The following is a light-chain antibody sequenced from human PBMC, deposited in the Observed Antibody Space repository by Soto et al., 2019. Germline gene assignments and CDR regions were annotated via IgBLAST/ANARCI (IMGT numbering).Light chain of an antibody. CDR2: GAL. Sequence: EIVMTQSPATLSVSPGERATLSCRASHSVSSNLAWYQQRPGQAPRLLIYGALTRASGIPARFVGSGSGTAFTLTISSLQSEDFAVYYCQQNNNWPRTFGQGTKVEI. V-gene: IGKV3-15*01. CDR1: HSVSSN. J-gene: IGKJ1*01. CDR3: QQNNNWPRT.